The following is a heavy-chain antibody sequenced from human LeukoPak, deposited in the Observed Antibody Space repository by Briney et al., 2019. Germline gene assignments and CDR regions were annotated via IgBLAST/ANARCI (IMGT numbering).Heavy chain of an antibody. Sequence: ASVKVSCKASGYTFINYGISWVRQAPGQGLEWMGWINPYNGNRNYAQKFQGRVTMTTDTSTSTAFMELRSLISDDTAVYYCARGSPSTMVRGVLNDYWGQGTLVTVSS. CDR1: GYTFINYG. CDR3: ARGSPSTMVRGVLNDY. V-gene: IGHV1-18*01. J-gene: IGHJ4*02. CDR2: INPYNGNR. D-gene: IGHD3-10*01.